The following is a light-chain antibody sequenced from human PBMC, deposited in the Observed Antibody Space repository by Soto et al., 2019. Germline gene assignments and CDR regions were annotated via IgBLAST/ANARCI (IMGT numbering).Light chain of an antibody. V-gene: IGKV1-9*01. CDR1: QGISSY. CDR3: QQLNSYPLT. CDR2: AAS. J-gene: IGKJ4*01. Sequence: DIQMTQSPSSLSASVGDRVTITCRASQGISSYLAWYQQKPGKAPTLLIYAASTLQSGVPSRFSGSGSGTDFTLTISSLQPEDFATYYCQQLNSYPLTFGGGTKVDIK.